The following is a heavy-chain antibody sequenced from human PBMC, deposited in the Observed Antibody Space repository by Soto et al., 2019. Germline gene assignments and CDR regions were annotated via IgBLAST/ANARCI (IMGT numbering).Heavy chain of an antibody. J-gene: IGHJ6*02. CDR3: ARAKVLRFLEWSKPHGMDV. CDR1: VYTFTSYD. V-gene: IGHV1-8*01. Sequence: ASVKVSCKASVYTFTSYDINWVRQATGQGLEWMGLMNPNSGNTGYAQKFQGRVTMTRNTSISTAYMELSSLRSEDTAVYYCARAKVLRFLEWSKPHGMDVWGQGTTVTVS. D-gene: IGHD3-3*01. CDR2: MNPNSGNT.